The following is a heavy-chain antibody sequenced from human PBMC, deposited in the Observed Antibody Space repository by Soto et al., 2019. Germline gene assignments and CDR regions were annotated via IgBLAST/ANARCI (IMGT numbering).Heavy chain of an antibody. CDR1: GFTFSSYA. CDR2: ISYDGSNK. Sequence: QVQLVESGGGVVQPGRSLRLSCAASGFTFSSYAMHWVRQAPGKGLEWVAVISYDGSNKYYADSVKGRFTISRDNSKNTLYLQMNSLRAEDTAVYYCARDRWIQLCTDYWGQGTLVTVSS. D-gene: IGHD5-18*01. CDR3: ARDRWIQLCTDY. J-gene: IGHJ4*02. V-gene: IGHV3-30-3*01.